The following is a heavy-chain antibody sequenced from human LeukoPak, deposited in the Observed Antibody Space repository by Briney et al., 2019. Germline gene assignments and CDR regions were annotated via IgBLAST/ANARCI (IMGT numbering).Heavy chain of an antibody. J-gene: IGHJ4*02. D-gene: IGHD1-26*01. CDR2: ISGSGVST. V-gene: IGHV3-23*01. CDR3: ARISGSYSGIEYYFDY. CDR1: GFTFSSYA. Sequence: PGGSLRLSCAASGFTFSSYAMSWVRQAPGEGLEWVSGISGSGVSTYYADSVKGRFTISRDNSKNTLYLQMNSLRAEDTAVYYCARISGSYSGIEYYFDYWGQGTLVTVSS.